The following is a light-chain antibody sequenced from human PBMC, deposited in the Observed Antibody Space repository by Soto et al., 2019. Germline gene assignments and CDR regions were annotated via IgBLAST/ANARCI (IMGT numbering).Light chain of an antibody. CDR2: DNS. CDR3: GTWDSDLSAEV. Sequence: QSVLTQPPSVSAAPGQKVTISCSGRSSNIGTNYVSWYQQLPGRAPKLVIFDNSKRPSGIPDRFSGSKSGSSATLGGTGLQAGDEADYYCGTWDSDLSAEVFGGGTKLTVL. J-gene: IGLJ3*02. CDR1: SSNIGTNY. V-gene: IGLV1-51*01.